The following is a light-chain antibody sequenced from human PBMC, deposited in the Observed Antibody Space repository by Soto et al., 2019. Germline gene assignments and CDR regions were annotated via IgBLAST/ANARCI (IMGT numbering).Light chain of an antibody. CDR2: DAS. J-gene: IGKJ5*01. CDR1: QRVSGY. CDR3: QQRSNWPPIT. V-gene: IGKV3-11*01. Sequence: EIVLTQSPVTLSFSPGERATLLCRASQRVSGYLAWYQQKPGQAPRLLIYDASNRATGIPARFSGSGSGTDFTLTISSLEPEDFAVYYCQQRSNWPPITFGQGTRLEIK.